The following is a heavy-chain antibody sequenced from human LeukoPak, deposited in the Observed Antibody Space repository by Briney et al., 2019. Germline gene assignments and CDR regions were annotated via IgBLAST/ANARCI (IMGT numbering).Heavy chain of an antibody. CDR2: IYPGDSDT. D-gene: IGHD5-18*01. Sequence: GESLKISWKGSGYSFTSYWIGWVRQMPGKGLEWVWIIYPGDSDTRYSPFFQGQVPISADKSISTAYLQWSSLKASDTAMYYCARHGDTAMEVDYWGQGTLVTVSS. CDR1: GYSFTSYW. J-gene: IGHJ4*02. CDR3: ARHGDTAMEVDY. V-gene: IGHV5-51*01.